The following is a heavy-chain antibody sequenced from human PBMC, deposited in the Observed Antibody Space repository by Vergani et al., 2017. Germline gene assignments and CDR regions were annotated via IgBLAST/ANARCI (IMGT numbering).Heavy chain of an antibody. D-gene: IGHD1-20*01. Sequence: QVQLVQSGAEMKKPGASVKVSCKASGYSFYTYGISWVRQAPGQGLEWMGLISAYNGNTNYAQKFQGRVTMTRDTSTSTDYMELRSLGTDDTAVYYCAGEEEDTWNYWGQGTLVTISS. J-gene: IGHJ4*02. CDR3: AGEEEDTWNY. CDR2: ISAYNGNT. CDR1: GYSFYTYG. V-gene: IGHV1-18*01.